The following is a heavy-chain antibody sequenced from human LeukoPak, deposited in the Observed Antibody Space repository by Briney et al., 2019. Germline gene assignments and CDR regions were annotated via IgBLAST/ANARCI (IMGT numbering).Heavy chain of an antibody. CDR3: SRVGPGGAGAFYL. D-gene: IGHD6-13*01. V-gene: IGHV3-7*01. Sequence: GGSLRLSCAASGFTFTNDWMSWVRQAPGKGLEWVANVKQDGSEKDYVDSVKGRFTIYRDNAKNLLYLQMNSLRTEDTAVYYCSRVGPGGAGAFYLWGQGTLVTVSS. CDR1: GFTFTNDW. CDR2: VKQDGSEK. J-gene: IGHJ4*02.